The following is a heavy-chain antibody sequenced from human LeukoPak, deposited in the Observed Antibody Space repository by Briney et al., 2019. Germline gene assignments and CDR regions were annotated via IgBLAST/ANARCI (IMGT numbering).Heavy chain of an antibody. V-gene: IGHV4-59*01. CDR3: ARGYGSGIFDP. Sequence: SETLSLTCTVSGGSISSYYWSWIRQPPGKGLEWIGYIYYSGSTNYNPSLKSRVTISVDTSKNQFSLKLSSVTAADTAVYYCARGYGSGIFDPWGQGTLVTVSS. CDR2: IYYSGST. CDR1: GGSISSYY. D-gene: IGHD3-10*01. J-gene: IGHJ5*02.